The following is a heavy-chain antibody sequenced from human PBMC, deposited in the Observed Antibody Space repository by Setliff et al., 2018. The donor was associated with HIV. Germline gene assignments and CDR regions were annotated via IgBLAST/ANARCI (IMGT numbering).Heavy chain of an antibody. J-gene: IGHJ3*02. V-gene: IGHV7-4-1*02. CDR2: INPNTGNP. CDR3: ARKFWNGNAFNI. CDR1: GYIFTSYT. Sequence: ASVKVSCKASGYIFTSYTMHWVRQAPGKGLEWMGWINPNTGNPMYAQGFTGRFVFSLDTSVTTAYLQISSLKAEDTAVYYCARKFWNGNAFNIWGQGTTVSVSS. D-gene: IGHD3-3*01.